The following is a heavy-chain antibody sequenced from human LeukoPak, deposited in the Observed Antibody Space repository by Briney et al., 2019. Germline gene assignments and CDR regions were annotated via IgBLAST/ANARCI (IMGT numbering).Heavy chain of an antibody. Sequence: GGSLRLSCAASGFPFSSYAMSWVRQAPGKGLEWVSAISGSGGSTYYADSVKGRFTISRDNSKNTLYLQMNSLRAEDTAVYYCARDVGYCSGGSCRYYFDYWGQGTLVTVSS. D-gene: IGHD2-15*01. CDR2: ISGSGGST. J-gene: IGHJ4*02. CDR3: ARDVGYCSGGSCRYYFDY. CDR1: GFPFSSYA. V-gene: IGHV3-23*01.